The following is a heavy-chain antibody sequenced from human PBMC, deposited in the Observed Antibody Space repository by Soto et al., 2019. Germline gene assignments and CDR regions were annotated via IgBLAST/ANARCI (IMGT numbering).Heavy chain of an antibody. J-gene: IGHJ4*02. CDR3: AMTSTSGTRFDY. D-gene: IGHD1-1*01. V-gene: IGHV4-4*02. Sequence: QVQLQESGPGLVKPSGTLSLTCAVSGGSISTSNWWSWVRQPPGKGLEWIGEVYYSGSTNYNPSFKSRVAMSVDKSKNQFSLKLNSVTAADTALYYCAMTSTSGTRFDYWGQGSLVTVSS. CDR1: GGSISTSNW. CDR2: VYYSGST.